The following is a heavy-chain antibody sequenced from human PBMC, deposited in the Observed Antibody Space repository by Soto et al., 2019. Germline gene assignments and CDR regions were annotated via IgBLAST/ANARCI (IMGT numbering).Heavy chain of an antibody. J-gene: IGHJ6*02. CDR2: INHSGST. CDR3: ARVNYDFWSGNGLVYYYGMDV. CDR1: GGSFSGYY. Sequence: SETLSLTCAVYGGSFSGYYWSWIRQPPGKGLEWIGEINHSGSTNYNPSLKSRVTISVDTSKNQFSLKLSSVTAADTAVYYCARVNYDFWSGNGLVYYYGMDVWGQGTTVTVSS. D-gene: IGHD3-3*01. V-gene: IGHV4-34*01.